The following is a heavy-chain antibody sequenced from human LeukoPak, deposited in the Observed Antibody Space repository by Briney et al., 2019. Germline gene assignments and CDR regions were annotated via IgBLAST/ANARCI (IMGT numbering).Heavy chain of an antibody. J-gene: IGHJ4*02. V-gene: IGHV3-21*01. D-gene: IGHD1-26*01. Sequence: PGGSLRLSCAASGFAFSTYSMNWVRQAPGKGLEWVSSISSSSTYIYYADSVKGRVTLSRDNAKNSLYLQMNSLRAEDTAVYYCARVLSGCETTRCELDYWGQGTLVTVSS. CDR3: ARVLSGCETTRCELDY. CDR2: ISSSSTYI. CDR1: GFAFSTYS.